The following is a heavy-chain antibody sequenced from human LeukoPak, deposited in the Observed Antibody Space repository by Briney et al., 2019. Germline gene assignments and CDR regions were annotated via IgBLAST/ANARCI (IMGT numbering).Heavy chain of an antibody. Sequence: GGSLRLSCAASGFTFSSYGMHWVRQAPGKGLEGVAVISYDGSNKYYADSVKGRFTISRDNSKNTLYLQMNSLRAEDTAVYYCAKDGGEYYDILTGYYPRLYYMDVWGKGTTVTISS. J-gene: IGHJ6*03. CDR1: GFTFSSYG. V-gene: IGHV3-30*18. CDR3: AKDGGEYYDILTGYYPRLYYMDV. CDR2: ISYDGSNK. D-gene: IGHD3-9*01.